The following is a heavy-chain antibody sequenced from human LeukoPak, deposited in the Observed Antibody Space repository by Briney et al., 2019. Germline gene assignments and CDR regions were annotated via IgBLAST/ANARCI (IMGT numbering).Heavy chain of an antibody. CDR1: GYTFISYG. J-gene: IGHJ3*02. V-gene: IGHV1-18*01. Sequence: GASVKVSCKTSGYTFISYGISWVRQAPGQGLEWMGWISAYNGNKNYAQRLPGRVTMTTDTSTSIVYMELRSLRSDDTAVYYCARNTVIRAFGIWGQGTMVTVSS. D-gene: IGHD4-17*01. CDR2: ISAYNGNK. CDR3: ARNTVIRAFGI.